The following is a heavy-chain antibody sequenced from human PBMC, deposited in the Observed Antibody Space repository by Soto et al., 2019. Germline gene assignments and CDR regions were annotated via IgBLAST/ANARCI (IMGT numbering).Heavy chain of an antibody. V-gene: IGHV1-69*13. CDR1: GGTFSSYA. Sequence: SVKVSCRASGGTFSSYAISRVRQAPGQGLEWMGGIIPIFGTANYAQKFQGRVTITADESTSTAYMELSSLRSEDTAVYYCAIDIVVVVAAHYYYYGMDVWGQGTTVTVSS. CDR3: AIDIVVVVAAHYYYYGMDV. J-gene: IGHJ6*02. CDR2: IIPIFGTA. D-gene: IGHD2-15*01.